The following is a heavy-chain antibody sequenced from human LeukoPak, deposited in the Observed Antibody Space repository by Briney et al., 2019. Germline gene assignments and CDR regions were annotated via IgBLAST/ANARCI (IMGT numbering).Heavy chain of an antibody. CDR1: GYTFTSYD. V-gene: IGHV1-8*03. D-gene: IGHD3-3*01. Sequence: GASVKVSCKASGYTFTSYDINWVRQATGQGLEWMGWMNPNSGNTGYAQKFQGRVTINRNTSISTAYMELSSLRSEDTAVYYCARGSLYYDFWSGYYLIDPWGQGTLVTVSS. CDR2: MNPNSGNT. CDR3: ARGSLYYDFWSGYYLIDP. J-gene: IGHJ5*02.